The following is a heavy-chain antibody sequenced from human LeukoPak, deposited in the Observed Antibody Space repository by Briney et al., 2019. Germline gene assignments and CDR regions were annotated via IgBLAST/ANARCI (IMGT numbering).Heavy chain of an antibody. V-gene: IGHV4-59*01. J-gene: IGHJ4*02. Sequence: SEPLSLTCTVSGGSISSYYWSWIRQPPGKGLEWIGYIYYSGSTNYNPSLKSRVTISVDTSKNQFSLKLSSVTAADTAVYYCARGLMMAVAGRGEFHYWGQGTQVTVSS. CDR3: ARGLMMAVAGRGEFHY. D-gene: IGHD6-13*01. CDR2: IYYSGST. CDR1: GGSISSYY.